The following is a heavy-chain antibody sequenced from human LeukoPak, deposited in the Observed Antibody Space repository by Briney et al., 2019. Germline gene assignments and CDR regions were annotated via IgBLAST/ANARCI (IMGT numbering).Heavy chain of an antibody. CDR1: GFTFNNFA. J-gene: IGHJ4*02. V-gene: IGHV3-23*01. Sequence: GGSLRLSCAASGFTFNNFAMSWVRQAPGKGLEWVSAISGSGGSTYYADSVKGRFTISRDNSKNTLYLQMNSLRAEDTAVYYCAKDMRLRLGELSLFFDYWGQGTLVTVSS. D-gene: IGHD3-16*02. CDR2: ISGSGGST. CDR3: AKDMRLRLGELSLFFDY.